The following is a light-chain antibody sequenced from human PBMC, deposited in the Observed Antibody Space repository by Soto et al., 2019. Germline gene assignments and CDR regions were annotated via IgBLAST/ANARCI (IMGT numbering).Light chain of an antibody. J-gene: IGKJ2*01. CDR2: GAS. CDR1: QSVSSSY. V-gene: IGKV3-20*01. Sequence: ELVLTQSPGTLSLSPGERATLSCRASQSVSSSYLAWYQQKPGQAPRLLIYGASSRATGIPDRFSGRGSETDFPLTISRLEPEDFAVYYWQQYGSSPPYNFGQRTKLEIK. CDR3: QQYGSSPPYN.